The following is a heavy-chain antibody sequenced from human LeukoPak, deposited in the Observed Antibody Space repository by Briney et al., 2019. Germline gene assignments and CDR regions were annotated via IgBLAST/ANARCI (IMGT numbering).Heavy chain of an antibody. V-gene: IGHV3-23*01. D-gene: IGHD4-17*01. Sequence: GGSLRLSCAASGFTFSTYEINWVRLAPGRGLEWVSAISGSGGSPYYADSVKGRFTISRDNSKNTLFLQMNSLRAEDTAVYYCAKGYTVTTTLVDYWGQGTLVTVSS. CDR3: AKGYTVTTTLVDY. CDR2: ISGSGGSP. CDR1: GFTFSTYE. J-gene: IGHJ4*02.